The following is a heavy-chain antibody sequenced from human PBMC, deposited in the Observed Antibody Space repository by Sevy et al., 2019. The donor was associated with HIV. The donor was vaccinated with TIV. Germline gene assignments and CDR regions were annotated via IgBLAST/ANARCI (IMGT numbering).Heavy chain of an antibody. CDR1: EFTFSSYA. CDR3: AKLAYCGGDCYPEGAFDI. D-gene: IGHD2-21*02. Sequence: GGSLRLSCAASEFTFSSYAMSWVRQAPGKGLEWVSAISGSGGSTYYADSVKGRFTISRDNSKNTLYLQMNSLRAEDTAVYYCAKLAYCGGDCYPEGAFDIWGQGTMVTVSS. V-gene: IGHV3-23*01. J-gene: IGHJ3*02. CDR2: ISGSGGST.